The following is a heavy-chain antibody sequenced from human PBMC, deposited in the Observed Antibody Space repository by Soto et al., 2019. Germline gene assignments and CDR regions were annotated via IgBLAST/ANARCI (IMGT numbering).Heavy chain of an antibody. CDR2: ISGSGGST. Sequence: SLRLSCAASGFTFSSYAMSWVRQAPGKGLEWVSAISGSGGSTYYADSVKGRFTISRDNSKNTLYLQMNSLRAEDTAVYYCARRGSDLDFGSGYGVDYWGQGTLVTVSS. V-gene: IGHV3-23*01. J-gene: IGHJ4*02. D-gene: IGHD3-3*01. CDR1: GFTFSSYA. CDR3: ARRGSDLDFGSGYGVDY.